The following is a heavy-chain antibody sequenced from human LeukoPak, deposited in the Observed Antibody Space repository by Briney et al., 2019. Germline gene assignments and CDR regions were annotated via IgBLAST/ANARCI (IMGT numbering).Heavy chain of an antibody. J-gene: IGHJ5*02. CDR3: ARDVVPAAHREYNWFDP. Sequence: SETLSLTCTVSGGSINSYYFNWIRQPAGKGLEGIGSIYTTGSTNYNPSLQRRVTMSIDTSKNQFSLKLTSVTAADTAVYYCARDVVPAAHREYNWFDPWGQGTLVTVSS. V-gene: IGHV4-4*07. CDR2: IYTTGST. CDR1: GGSINSYY. D-gene: IGHD2-2*01.